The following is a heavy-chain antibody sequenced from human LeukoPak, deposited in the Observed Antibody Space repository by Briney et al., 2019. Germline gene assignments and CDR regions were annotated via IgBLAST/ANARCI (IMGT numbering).Heavy chain of an antibody. Sequence: QTGGSLRLSCAASGFTFSSYAMSWVRQAPGKGLEWVSAISGSGGSTYYADSVKGRFTISRDNSKNTLYLQMNSLRAEDTAVYYCARARAYYYDSSGYYLWKYYFDYWGQGTLVTVSS. D-gene: IGHD3-22*01. J-gene: IGHJ4*02. CDR2: ISGSGGST. CDR1: GFTFSSYA. V-gene: IGHV3-23*01. CDR3: ARARAYYYDSSGYYLWKYYFDY.